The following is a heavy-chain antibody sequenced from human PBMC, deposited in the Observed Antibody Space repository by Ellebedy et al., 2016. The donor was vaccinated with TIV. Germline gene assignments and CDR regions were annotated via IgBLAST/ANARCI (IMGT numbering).Heavy chain of an antibody. V-gene: IGHV1-8*01. D-gene: IGHD6-19*01. CDR1: GYTFTGYH. CDR2: MNPNSGNT. Sequence: ASVKVSXXASGYTFTGYHVNWVRQASGQGLEWMGWMNPNSGNTDYAQKFQGRVTMTRNTSISTAYMELSSLRSEDTAVYYCARVRGAVAGWFDPWGQGTLVTVSS. CDR3: ARVRGAVAGWFDP. J-gene: IGHJ5*02.